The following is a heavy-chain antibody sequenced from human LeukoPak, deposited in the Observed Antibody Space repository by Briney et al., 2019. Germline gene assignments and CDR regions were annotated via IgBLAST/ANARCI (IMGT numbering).Heavy chain of an antibody. Sequence: GSLRLSCAASGFTFSSYSMNWVRQPPGKGLEWIGYIYYSGSTNYNPSLKSRVTISVDTSKNQFSLKLSSVTAADTAVYYCARVGVTTVTTDYYYYMDVWGKGTTVTISS. CDR2: IYYSGST. D-gene: IGHD4-17*01. CDR1: GFTFSSYS. CDR3: ARVGVTTVTTDYYYYMDV. V-gene: IGHV4-59*01. J-gene: IGHJ6*03.